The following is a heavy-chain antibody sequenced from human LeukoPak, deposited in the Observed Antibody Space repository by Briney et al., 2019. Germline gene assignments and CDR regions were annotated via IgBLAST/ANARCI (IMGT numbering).Heavy chain of an antibody. V-gene: IGHV3-23*01. J-gene: IGHJ4*02. CDR1: GFTFSSYA. CDR2: ISGSGGST. Sequence: GSLRLSYAASGFTFSSYAMSWVRQAPGKGLEWVSAISGSGGSTYYADSVKGRFTISRDNSKNTLYLQMNSLRAEDTAVYYCAKDDQAYYDSSGPPYWGQGTLVTVSS. CDR3: AKDDQAYYDSSGPPY. D-gene: IGHD3-22*01.